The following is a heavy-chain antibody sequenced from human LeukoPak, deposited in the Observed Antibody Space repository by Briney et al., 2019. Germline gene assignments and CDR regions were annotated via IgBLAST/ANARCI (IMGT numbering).Heavy chain of an antibody. CDR3: ARDPYSGGYGDDYYYYMDV. J-gene: IGHJ6*03. V-gene: IGHV3-21*01. D-gene: IGHD1-26*01. CDR1: GFTFSTYN. Sequence: GGSLRLSCAASGFTFSTYNMNWVRQAPGKGLEWVSSITSTSSYMYYADSVKGRFTISRDDAQNSLYLHMSSLRAEDTAVYYCARDPYSGGYGDDYYYYMDVWGKGTTVTISS. CDR2: ITSTSSYM.